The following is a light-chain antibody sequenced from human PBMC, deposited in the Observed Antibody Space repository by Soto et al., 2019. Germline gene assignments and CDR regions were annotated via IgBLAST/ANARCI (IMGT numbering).Light chain of an antibody. CDR2: GAS. V-gene: IGKV3-15*01. CDR1: QSVGTT. CDR3: QHYSNWFWT. J-gene: IGKJ1*01. Sequence: EIVMTQSPATLSVSPGEGATLSCRASQSVGTTLAWYQQRPGQAPRVLIYGASTRATSIPARFSGSGSGTEFTLTISSLQSEDFAVYYCQHYSNWFWTFGQGTKVEIK.